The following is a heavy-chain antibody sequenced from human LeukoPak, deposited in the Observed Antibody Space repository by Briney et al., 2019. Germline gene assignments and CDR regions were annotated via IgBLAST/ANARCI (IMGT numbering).Heavy chain of an antibody. D-gene: IGHD3-22*01. Sequence: GGSLRLSCAASGFTFSSYWMSWVRQAPGKGLEWVANIKQDGSEKYYVDSVKGRFTISRDNAKNSLYLRMNSLRAEDTAVYYCARAGGDYYDSSGYSDWGQGTLVTVSS. CDR1: GFTFSSYW. CDR2: IKQDGSEK. V-gene: IGHV3-7*01. J-gene: IGHJ4*02. CDR3: ARAGGDYYDSSGYSD.